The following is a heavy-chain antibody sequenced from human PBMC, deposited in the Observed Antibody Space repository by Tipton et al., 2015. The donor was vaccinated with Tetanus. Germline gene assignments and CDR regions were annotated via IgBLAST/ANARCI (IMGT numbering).Heavy chain of an antibody. V-gene: IGHV3-15*01. J-gene: IGHJ4*02. Sequence: SLRLSCAASGFTFSNAWMSWVRQAPGKGLEWVGRIKSKADGGTTDYAAPVKGRFTISRDDSKNTLYLQMNSLKTEDTAVYYCTTDSGIVGATFGFDYWGQGTLVTVSS. CDR2: IKSKADGGTT. CDR3: TTDSGIVGATFGFDY. CDR1: GFTFSNAW. D-gene: IGHD1-26*01.